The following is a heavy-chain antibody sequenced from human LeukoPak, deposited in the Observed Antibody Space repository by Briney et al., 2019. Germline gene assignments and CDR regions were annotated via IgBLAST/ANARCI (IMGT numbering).Heavy chain of an antibody. CDR2: ISYDGSNK. CDR3: ARAGGS. Sequence: GGSLRLSCAASGFTFSSYAMHWVRQAPGKGLEWVAVISYDGSNKYYADSVKGRFTISRDNSKNTLYLQMNSQRAEDTAVYYCARAGGSWGQGTLVTVSS. D-gene: IGHD2-15*01. CDR1: GFTFSSYA. V-gene: IGHV3-30-3*01. J-gene: IGHJ4*02.